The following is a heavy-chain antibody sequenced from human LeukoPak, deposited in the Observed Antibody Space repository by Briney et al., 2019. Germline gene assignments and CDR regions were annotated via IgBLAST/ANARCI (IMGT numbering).Heavy chain of an antibody. D-gene: IGHD2-2*01. CDR3: ARRGYCSSTSCYAFDI. V-gene: IGHV5-51*01. CDR1: GYSFTSYW. CDR2: IYPGDSDT. J-gene: IGHJ3*02. Sequence: GESLKISCKGSGYSFTSYWIGWVRQMPGKGLEWMGIIYPGDSDTRYSPSFQGQVTISADKSISTAYLQWSSLKASDTAMYYCARRGYCSSTSCYAFDIWGQGTMGTVSS.